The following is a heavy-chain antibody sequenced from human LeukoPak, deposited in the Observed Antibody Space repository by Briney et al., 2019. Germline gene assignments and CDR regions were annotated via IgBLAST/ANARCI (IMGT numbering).Heavy chain of an antibody. V-gene: IGHV1-2*02. CDR1: GYTFTGYY. CDR2: INPNNGGT. Sequence: ASVKVSFKASGYTFTGYYMHWVRQAPGQGLEWMGWINPNNGGTNYAQKFQGRVTMTRDTSISTAYMELSRLRSDDTAVYYCARGIIAAAPLVWGQGTLVTVSS. CDR3: ARGIIAAAPLV. D-gene: IGHD6-13*01. J-gene: IGHJ4*02.